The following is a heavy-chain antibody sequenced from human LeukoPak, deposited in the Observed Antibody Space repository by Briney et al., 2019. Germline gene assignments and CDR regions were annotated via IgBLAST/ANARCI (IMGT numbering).Heavy chain of an antibody. D-gene: IGHD4-23*01. CDR3: ARLSTVVSADI. V-gene: IGHV3-48*04. CDR2: ISSSGSTI. CDR1: GFTFSSYS. Sequence: GGSLRLSCAASGFTFSSYSMNWVRQAPGKGLEWVSYISSSGSTIYYADSVKGRFTISRDNAKNSLYLQMNSLRAEDTAVYYCARLSTVVSADIWGQGTMVTVSS. J-gene: IGHJ3*02.